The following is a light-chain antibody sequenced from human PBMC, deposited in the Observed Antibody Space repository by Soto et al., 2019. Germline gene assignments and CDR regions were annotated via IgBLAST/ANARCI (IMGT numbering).Light chain of an antibody. CDR2: DVT. J-gene: IGLJ1*01. V-gene: IGLV2-11*01. CDR3: CSYAGSYTYV. Sequence: QPALTQPRSVSGSPGQSVTISCTGTSSDVGGYKFVSWYQQHPDKAPKVMIYDVTKRPSGVPDRFSGSKSGNTASLTISGLQAEDEADYYCCSYAGSYTYVFGTGTKLTVL. CDR1: SSDVGGYKF.